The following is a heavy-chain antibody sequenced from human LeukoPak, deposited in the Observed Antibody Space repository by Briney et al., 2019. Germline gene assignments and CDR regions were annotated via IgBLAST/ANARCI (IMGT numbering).Heavy chain of an antibody. Sequence: GGSLRLSCAASGFTFSSYAMHWVRQAPGKGLEWVAVISYDGSNKYYADSVKGRFTISRDNSKNTLYLQMNSLRAEDTAVYYCAKEPGISAAGLYWGQGTLVTVSS. CDR3: AKEPGISAAGLY. V-gene: IGHV3-30*04. CDR1: GFTFSSYA. CDR2: ISYDGSNK. D-gene: IGHD6-13*01. J-gene: IGHJ4*02.